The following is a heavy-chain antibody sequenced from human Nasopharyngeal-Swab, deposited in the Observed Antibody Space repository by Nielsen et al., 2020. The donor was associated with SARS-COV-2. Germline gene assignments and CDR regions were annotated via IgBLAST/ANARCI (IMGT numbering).Heavy chain of an antibody. CDR3: ARDRRDSSGTHNWFDP. J-gene: IGHJ5*02. Sequence: ASVKVSCKASGYTLTGYYMHWVRKAPGQGLEWMGWITPNSGGTNYTQMFQGWVTMTRDTSISTAYMELSRLISDYTSVYYCARDRRDSSGTHNWFDPWGQGTLVTVSS. D-gene: IGHD6-19*01. CDR2: ITPNSGGT. V-gene: IGHV1-2*04. CDR1: GYTLTGYY.